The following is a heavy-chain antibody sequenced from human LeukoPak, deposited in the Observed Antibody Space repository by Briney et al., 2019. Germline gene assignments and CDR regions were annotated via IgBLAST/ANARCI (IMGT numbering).Heavy chain of an antibody. CDR2: INPNSGGT. J-gene: IGHJ4*02. CDR1: GYTFTGYY. Sequence: ASVKVSCKASGYTFTGYYMLWVRQAPGQGLEWMGRINPNSGGTNYAQKFQGRVTMTRDTSISTAYMELSRLRSDDTAVYYCASLGNYYDSSGYYSVFDYWGQGTLVTVSS. V-gene: IGHV1-2*06. CDR3: ASLGNYYDSSGYYSVFDY. D-gene: IGHD3-22*01.